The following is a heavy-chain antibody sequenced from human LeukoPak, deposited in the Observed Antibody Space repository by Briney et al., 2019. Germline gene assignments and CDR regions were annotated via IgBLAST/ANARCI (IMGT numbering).Heavy chain of an antibody. CDR2: INSDGSWT. J-gene: IGHJ4*02. V-gene: IGHV3-74*01. CDR3: VSFYEAY. D-gene: IGHD2/OR15-2a*01. Sequence: GGSLRLSCAASGNYWMHWVRQVPGKGLVWVSHINSDGSWTSYADSVKGRFTISKDNAKNTVYLQMNSLRAEDTAVYYCVSFYEAYWGRGTLVTVSS. CDR1: GNYW.